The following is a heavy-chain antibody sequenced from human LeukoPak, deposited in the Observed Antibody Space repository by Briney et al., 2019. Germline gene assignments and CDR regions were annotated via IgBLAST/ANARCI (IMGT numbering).Heavy chain of an antibody. J-gene: IGHJ6*03. CDR3: AKVSGACGGDCPPGGYYMDV. CDR2: ISGSGGST. D-gene: IGHD2-21*02. CDR1: GFTFSSYG. Sequence: PGGSLRLSCAASGFTFSSYGMSWVRQAPGKGLEWVSAISGSGGSTYYADSVKGRFTISRDNSKNTLYLQMNSLRAEDTAVYYCAKVSGACGGDCPPGGYYMDVWGKGTTVTVSS. V-gene: IGHV3-23*01.